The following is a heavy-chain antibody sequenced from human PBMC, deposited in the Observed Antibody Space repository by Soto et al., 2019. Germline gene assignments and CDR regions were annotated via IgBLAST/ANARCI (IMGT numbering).Heavy chain of an antibody. Sequence: AGSLRLSGAASGFIFSTYAMHWVRQPPGKGLEWVAVISYDGNTKDYAVSVKGRFIISGDNSKNTVYLQMSSLRTEDTAVYYCARPGSGYDVLTGRYFYYYRTVDVWGQGTTVTVS. CDR2: ISYDGNTK. J-gene: IGHJ6*02. CDR1: GFIFSTYA. CDR3: ARPGSGYDVLTGRYFYYYRTVDV. D-gene: IGHD3-9*01. V-gene: IGHV3-30-3*01.